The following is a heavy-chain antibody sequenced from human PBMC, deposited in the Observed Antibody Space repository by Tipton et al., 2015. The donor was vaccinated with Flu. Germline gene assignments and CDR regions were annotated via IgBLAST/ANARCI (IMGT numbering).Heavy chain of an antibody. CDR2: ISDSGGST. CDR3: ARGLQRAAMRNPYFYGLDV. V-gene: IGHV3-23*01. CDR1: GFTFSSYA. J-gene: IGHJ6*02. D-gene: IGHD1-14*01. Sequence: GSLRLSCAASGFTFSSYAMSWVRQAPGKGLEWVSGISDSGGSTYYADSVKGRFTISRDNSKNTLYLQMNSLRGEDTAVYFCARGLQRAAMRNPYFYGLDVWGQGTTVTVS.